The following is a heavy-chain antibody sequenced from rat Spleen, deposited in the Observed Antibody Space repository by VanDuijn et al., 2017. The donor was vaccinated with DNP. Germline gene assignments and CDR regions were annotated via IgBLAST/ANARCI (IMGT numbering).Heavy chain of an antibody. V-gene: IGHV5-7*01. D-gene: IGHD1-4*01. CDR1: GITFSDHN. CDR2: ISYDCSDT. J-gene: IGHJ2*01. Sequence: EVQLVESGGGLVQPGRSLKLSCAVSGITFSDHNMAWVRQAPKKGLEWVATISYDCSDTYYRDSVKGRFTISRDNAKSTLYLQMDSLRSEDTATYYCAGRPPPTRGPFDYWGQGVTVTVSS. CDR3: AGRPPPTRGPFDY.